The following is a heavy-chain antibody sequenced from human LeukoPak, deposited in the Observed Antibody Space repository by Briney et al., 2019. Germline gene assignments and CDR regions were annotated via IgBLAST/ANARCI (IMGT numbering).Heavy chain of an antibody. CDR3: ARVYYYYDSSGILTLYFDY. D-gene: IGHD3-22*01. CDR1: GYTFPGYY. Sequence: ASVKVSCKASGYTFPGYYIHWVRQAPGQGLEWMGWINPRSGGTNYAQKFQGRVTMTSDTSISTAYMELSRLRSDDTAVYYCARVYYYYDSSGILTLYFDYWGQGTLVTVSS. V-gene: IGHV1-2*02. CDR2: INPRSGGT. J-gene: IGHJ4*02.